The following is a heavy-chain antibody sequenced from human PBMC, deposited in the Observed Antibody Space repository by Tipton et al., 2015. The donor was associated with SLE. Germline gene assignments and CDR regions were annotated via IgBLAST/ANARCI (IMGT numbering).Heavy chain of an antibody. CDR2: IYTSGST. CDR3: AREVGAYAYYYYYMDV. J-gene: IGHJ6*03. D-gene: IGHD1-26*01. V-gene: IGHV4-61*02. CDR1: GGSISSGSYY. Sequence: PGLVKPSQTLSLTCTVSGGSISSGSYYWSWIRQPAGKGLEWIGRIYTSGSTNYNPSLKSRVTISVDTSKNQFSLKLSSVTAADTAVYYCAREVGAYAYYYYYMDVWGKGTTVTVSS.